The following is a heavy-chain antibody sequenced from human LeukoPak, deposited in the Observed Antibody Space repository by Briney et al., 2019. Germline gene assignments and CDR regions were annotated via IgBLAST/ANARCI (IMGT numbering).Heavy chain of an antibody. V-gene: IGHV3-23*01. CDR1: GFTFSSYA. D-gene: IGHD3-3*01. J-gene: IGHJ4*02. Sequence: GGSLRLSCAASGFTFSSYAMSWVRQAPGKGLEWVSAISGSGGSTYYADSVKGRFTISRDNSKNTLYLQMNSLRAEDTAVYYCARDLGDFWSGYSTLDYWGKGTLVTVSS. CDR3: ARDLGDFWSGYSTLDY. CDR2: ISGSGGST.